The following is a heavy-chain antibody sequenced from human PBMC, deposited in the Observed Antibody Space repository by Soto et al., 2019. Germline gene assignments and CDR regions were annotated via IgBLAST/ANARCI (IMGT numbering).Heavy chain of an antibody. CDR1: GGTFSSYA. D-gene: IGHD4-4*01. V-gene: IGHV1-69*13. CDR3: ARDHAVSNYGGRYWFER. Sequence: SVKISCKASGGTFSSYAISWVRQAPGQGLEWMGGSIPIFGTANYAQKFQGRVTITADESTSTAYMELSSLRSEDTAVYYCARDHAVSNYGGRYWFERCGEGTLVAVSS. J-gene: IGHJ5*02. CDR2: SIPIFGTA.